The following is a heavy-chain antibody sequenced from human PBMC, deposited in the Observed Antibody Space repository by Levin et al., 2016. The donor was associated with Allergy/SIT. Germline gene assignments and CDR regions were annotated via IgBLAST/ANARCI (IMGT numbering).Heavy chain of an antibody. CDR3: AKEKGSVTRGAFDY. CDR2: ITGSGGTT. D-gene: IGHD4-17*01. J-gene: IGHJ4*02. CDR1: GFTFNNYA. Sequence: GESLKISCAASGFTFNNYAVNWVRQAPGKGLEWVSGITGSGGTTFYAESVKGRFTISRDNYKNTVSLQMDNLRVDDTAVYSCAKEKGSVTRGAFDYWGQGTLVTVSS. V-gene: IGHV3-23*01.